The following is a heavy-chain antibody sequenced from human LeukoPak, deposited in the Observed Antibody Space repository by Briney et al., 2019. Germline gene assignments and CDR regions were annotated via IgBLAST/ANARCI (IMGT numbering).Heavy chain of an antibody. D-gene: IGHD3-16*01. Sequence: GGSLRLSCAASGFTFSSYSMNWVRQAPGKGLEWVSSISTRSTYIYYTDSVKGRFTISRDNAKNSLFLQMNSLRAEDTAVYFCAKSTRAVMAMMDVWGKGTTVTVSS. CDR1: GFTFSSYS. V-gene: IGHV3-21*01. CDR3: AKSTRAVMAMMDV. CDR2: ISTRSTYI. J-gene: IGHJ6*04.